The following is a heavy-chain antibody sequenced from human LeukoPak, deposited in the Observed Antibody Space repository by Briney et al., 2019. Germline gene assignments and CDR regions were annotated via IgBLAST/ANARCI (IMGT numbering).Heavy chain of an antibody. V-gene: IGHV3-23*01. CDR3: AKDPGSPEEAQDY. CDR2: ISGSGGST. J-gene: IGHJ4*02. Sequence: GGSLRLSCAASGFTFSSYAMSWVRQAPGKGLEWVSAISGSGGSTYYADSVKGRFTISRGNSKNTLYLQMNSLRAEDTAVYYCAKDPGSPEEAQDYWGQGTLVTVSS. D-gene: IGHD1-26*01. CDR1: GFTFSSYA.